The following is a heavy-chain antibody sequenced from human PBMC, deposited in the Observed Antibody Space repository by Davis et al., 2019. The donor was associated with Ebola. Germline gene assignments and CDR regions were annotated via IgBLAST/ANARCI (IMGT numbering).Heavy chain of an antibody. V-gene: IGHV5-51*01. CDR3: ARHARITMVRGVSYYYGMDV. J-gene: IGHJ6*02. CDR2: IYPGDSDT. Sequence: GESLKISCKGSGYSFTSYWIGWVRQMPGKGLEWMGIIYPGDSDTRYSPSFQGQVTISADKSISTAYLQWSSLKASDTAMYYCARHARITMVRGVSYYYGMDVWGQGTTVTVSS. CDR1: GYSFTSYW. D-gene: IGHD3-10*01.